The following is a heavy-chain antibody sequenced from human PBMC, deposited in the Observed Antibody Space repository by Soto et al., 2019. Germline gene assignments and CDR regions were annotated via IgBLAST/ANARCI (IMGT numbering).Heavy chain of an antibody. J-gene: IGHJ6*02. V-gene: IGHV1-18*01. CDR1: GYTFTSYG. Sequence: ASVKVSCKASGYTFTSYGISWVRQAPGQGLEWMGWISAYNGNTNYAQKLQGRVTMTTDTSTSTAYMELRSPRSDDTAVYYCARDYDYDILTGSHPTYYYGMDVWGQGTTVTVSS. D-gene: IGHD3-9*01. CDR3: ARDYDYDILTGSHPTYYYGMDV. CDR2: ISAYNGNT.